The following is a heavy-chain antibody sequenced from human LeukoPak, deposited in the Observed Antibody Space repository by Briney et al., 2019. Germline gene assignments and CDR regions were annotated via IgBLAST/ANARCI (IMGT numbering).Heavy chain of an antibody. V-gene: IGHV3-30*18. CDR2: ISYDGSNK. J-gene: IGHJ4*02. CDR3: AKEEAVVLDY. Sequence: GGSLRLSCAASGFTFSSYGMPWVRQGPGKGLEWVAVISYDGSNKYYADSVKGRFTISRDNSKNTLYLQMNSLRAEDTAVYYCAKEEAVVLDYWGQGTLVTVSS. D-gene: IGHD6-19*01. CDR1: GFTFSSYG.